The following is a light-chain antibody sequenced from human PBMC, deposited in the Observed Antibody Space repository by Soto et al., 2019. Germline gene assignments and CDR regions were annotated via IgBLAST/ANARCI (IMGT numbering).Light chain of an antibody. CDR2: DAS. CDR3: QQYNSYSRT. V-gene: IGKV1-33*01. Sequence: DIQVTQSPSSLSASVGDRVTITCQASQDISNYLNWYQQKPGKAPKLLIYDASNLESGVPSRFSGSGSGTEFTLTISSLQPVDFEIYYCQQYNSYSRTFGQGPRVDIX. CDR1: QDISNY. J-gene: IGKJ1*01.